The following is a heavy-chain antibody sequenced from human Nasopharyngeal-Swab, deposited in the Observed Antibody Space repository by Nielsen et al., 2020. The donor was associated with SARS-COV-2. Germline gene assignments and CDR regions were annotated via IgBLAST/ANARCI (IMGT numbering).Heavy chain of an antibody. J-gene: IGHJ4*02. D-gene: IGHD4-11*01. CDR3: EISVSYYTNNYRFDYFDS. V-gene: IGHV4-59*01. Sequence: SETLSLTCTVSGGSINSNYWTWIRQPPGKGREWIGSIYYTGSTNSNPSLKTRVTISVDTSRNQFSLRLISVTAADTAEYYCEISVSYYTNNYRFDYFDSWCQGSLVTVSS. CDR1: GGSINSNY. CDR2: IYYTGST.